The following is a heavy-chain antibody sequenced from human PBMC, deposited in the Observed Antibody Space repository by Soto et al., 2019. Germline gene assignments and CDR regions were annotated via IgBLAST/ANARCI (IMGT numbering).Heavy chain of an antibody. CDR3: ARGTTVVTMARFFFDY. CDR2: IYYSGST. CDR1: GGSISSSSYY. Sequence: SETLSLTCTVSGGSISSSSYYWGWIRQPPGKGLEWIGSIYYSGSTYYNPSLKSRVTISVDTSKNQFSLKLSSVTAADTAVYYCARGTTVVTMARFFFDYWGQGTLVTVSS. V-gene: IGHV4-39*07. D-gene: IGHD4-17*01. J-gene: IGHJ4*02.